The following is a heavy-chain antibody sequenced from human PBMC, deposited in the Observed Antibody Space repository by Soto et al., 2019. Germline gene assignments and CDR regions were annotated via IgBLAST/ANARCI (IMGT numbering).Heavy chain of an antibody. V-gene: IGHV3-7*01. Sequence: EVHLVESGGGLVQPGGSLRLSCAASGFSFEIYWMGWVRQAPGKGLEWVAHINPDGSGEYYLDSVKGRFTISRDNDKNSVYIQMNSLVGDDTAVYYCARENWFFDYWGQGTPVTVSS. J-gene: IGHJ4*02. CDR2: INPDGSGE. D-gene: IGHD3-10*01. CDR1: GFSFEIYW. CDR3: ARENWFFDY.